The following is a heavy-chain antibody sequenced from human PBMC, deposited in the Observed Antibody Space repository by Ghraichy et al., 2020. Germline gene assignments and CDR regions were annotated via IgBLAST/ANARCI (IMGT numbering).Heavy chain of an antibody. CDR3: ARHGITMVRGVIGY. CDR1: GGSISSSSYY. CDR2: IYYSGST. V-gene: IGHV4-39*01. J-gene: IGHJ4*02. Sequence: SETLSLTCTVSGGSISSSSYYWGWIRQPPGKGLEWIGSIYYSGSTYYNQSLKSRVTISVDTSKNQFSLKLSSVTAADTAVYYCARHGITMVRGVIGYWGQGTLVTVSS. D-gene: IGHD3-10*01.